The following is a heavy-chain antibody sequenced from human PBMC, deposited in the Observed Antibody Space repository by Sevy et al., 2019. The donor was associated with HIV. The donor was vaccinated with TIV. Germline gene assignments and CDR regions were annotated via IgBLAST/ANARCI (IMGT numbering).Heavy chain of an antibody. J-gene: IGHJ4*02. CDR3: ARARRSSLLWFGELFDY. CDR2: IYSGGST. D-gene: IGHD3-10*01. CDR1: GFTVSSNY. Sequence: GSLRLSCAASGFTVSSNYMSWVRQAPGKGLEWVSVIYSGGSTYYADSVKGRFTISRDNSKNTLYLQMNSLRAEDTAVYYCARARRSSLLWFGELFDYWGQGTLVTVSS. V-gene: IGHV3-53*01.